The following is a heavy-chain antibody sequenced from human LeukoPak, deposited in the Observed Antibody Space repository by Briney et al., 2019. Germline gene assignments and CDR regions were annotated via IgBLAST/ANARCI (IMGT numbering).Heavy chain of an antibody. Sequence: SVKVSCKASGGTFSSYNINWVRQAPGQGLEWMGRIIPILDIANYAQKFQGRVTITADKSTSTAYMELSSLRSEDTAVYYCARDVGAYDLTFDHWGQGTLDTVSS. CDR1: GGTFSSYN. D-gene: IGHD5-12*01. J-gene: IGHJ4*02. V-gene: IGHV1-69*04. CDR2: IIPILDIA. CDR3: ARDVGAYDLTFDH.